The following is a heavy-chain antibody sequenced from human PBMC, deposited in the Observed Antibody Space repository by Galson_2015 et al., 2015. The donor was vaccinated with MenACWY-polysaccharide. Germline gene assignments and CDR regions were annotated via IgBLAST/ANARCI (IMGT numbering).Heavy chain of an antibody. Sequence: SVKVSCKASGYTFTDHYFHWVRQAPGKGLEWMGRINPNGGGTKYAKRIQGRVTMTRDTSISSTYMEVSDLTSDDTAVYYCASGGTRDACDIWGPGTMVTVSS. D-gene: IGHD3-10*01. CDR1: GYTFTDHY. CDR3: ASGGTRDACDI. V-gene: IGHV1-2*06. CDR2: INPNGGGT. J-gene: IGHJ3*02.